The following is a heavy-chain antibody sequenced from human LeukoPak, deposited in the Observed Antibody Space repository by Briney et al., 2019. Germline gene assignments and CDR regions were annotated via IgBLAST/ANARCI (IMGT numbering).Heavy chain of an antibody. J-gene: IGHJ4*02. CDR2: IYYSGNT. Sequence: SETLSLTCTVSGDSISSSGYYWGWIRQPPGKGLEWIGTIYYSGNTYYNPSLKSRVTISVDTSKNQFSLKLSSVTAADTAVYYCARQGYYYGSGSYYNVPFYFDYWGQGTLVTVSS. CDR1: GDSISSSGYY. V-gene: IGHV4-39*01. D-gene: IGHD3-10*01. CDR3: ARQGYYYGSGSYYNVPFYFDY.